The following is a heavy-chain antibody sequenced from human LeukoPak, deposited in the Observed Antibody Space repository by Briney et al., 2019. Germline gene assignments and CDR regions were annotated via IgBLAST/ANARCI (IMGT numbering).Heavy chain of an antibody. CDR1: GGSISSYY. V-gene: IGHV4-4*07. J-gene: IGHJ6*03. CDR3: ARDRAGTTFYYYYYMDV. Sequence: SETLSLTCTVSGGSISSYYWSWIRQPAGKGLEWIGRIYTSGSTNYNPSLKSRVTISVDTSKNQFSLKLSSVTAADTAVYYCARDRAGTTFYYYYYMDVWGKGTTVTVSS. CDR2: IYTSGST. D-gene: IGHD1-7*01.